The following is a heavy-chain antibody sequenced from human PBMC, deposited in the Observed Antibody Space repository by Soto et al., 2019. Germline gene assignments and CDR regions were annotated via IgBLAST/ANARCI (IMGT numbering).Heavy chain of an antibody. CDR1: GFTFSSYA. V-gene: IGHV3-23*01. J-gene: IGHJ4*02. Sequence: EVQLLESGGGLEQPGGSLRLSCAASGFTFSSYAMTWVRQAPGKGLECVSVITSSGDATAYADSVKGRFTMSRDNSKYTLFLQMNSLRVEDTAVYDCAKGTQRWCSGVTCYPFDSWGQGTLVTVSS. CDR3: AKGTQRWCSGVTCYPFDS. CDR2: ITSSGDAT. D-gene: IGHD2-15*01.